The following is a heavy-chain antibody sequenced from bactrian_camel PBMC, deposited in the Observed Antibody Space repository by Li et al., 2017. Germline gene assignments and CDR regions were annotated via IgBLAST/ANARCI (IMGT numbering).Heavy chain of an antibody. CDR2: IFSGGDAT. D-gene: IGHD2*01. V-gene: IGHV3S31*01. CDR1: RYTDNPGC. J-gene: IGHJ4*01. Sequence: VQLVESGGGSVQAGGSLRLSCVVSRYTDNPGCMGWFRRFAGKEREGVAAIFSGGDATYYHESVRGRFIISHDEIGADHRLYLQMNDLKPEDTAMYYCAANFGPYCSGPYLARRANFLGQGTQVTVS.